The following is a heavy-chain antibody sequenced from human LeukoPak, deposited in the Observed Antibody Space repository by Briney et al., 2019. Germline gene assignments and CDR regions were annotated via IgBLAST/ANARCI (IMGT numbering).Heavy chain of an antibody. V-gene: IGHV3-30*02. CDR3: AKDGGGYRRGGFDY. Sequence: AGGSLRLSCAASGFTFSNAWMHWVRQAPGKGLEWVAFIRYDGSNKYYADSVKGRFTISRDNSKNTLYLQMNSLRAEDTAVYYCAKDGGGYRRGGFDYWGQGTLVTVSS. D-gene: IGHD2-15*01. CDR1: GFTFSNAW. J-gene: IGHJ4*02. CDR2: IRYDGSNK.